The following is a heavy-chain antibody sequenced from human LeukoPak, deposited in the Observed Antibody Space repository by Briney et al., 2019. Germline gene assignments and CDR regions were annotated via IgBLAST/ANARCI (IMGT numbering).Heavy chain of an antibody. Sequence: SDTLSLTCAVSGYSISSSNWWGWIRQPPGEGLEWIGYIYYSGSTYYSPSLKGRVTMSIDTSKNQFSLKLSSVTAVDTAVYYCASVSARPDYYFDSWGQGTLVTVSS. D-gene: IGHD6-6*01. CDR1: GYSISSSNW. CDR3: ASVSARPDYYFDS. CDR2: IYYSGST. J-gene: IGHJ4*02. V-gene: IGHV4-28*01.